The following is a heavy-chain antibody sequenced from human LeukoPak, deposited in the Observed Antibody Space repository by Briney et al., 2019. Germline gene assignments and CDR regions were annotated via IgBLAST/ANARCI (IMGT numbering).Heavy chain of an antibody. J-gene: IGHJ4*02. CDR2: MHYSGST. D-gene: IGHD4-17*01. V-gene: IGHV4-39*01. CDR1: GGSISSATYY. CDR3: TGDYGDYVIGH. Sequence: PSETLSLTCTVSGGSISSATYYWGWIRQPPGKGLEWSGSMHYSGSTYYNPSLNSRVTISLDTSKNLFSLRLSSVTAADTAVYYCTGDYGDYVIGHWGQGTLVTVSS.